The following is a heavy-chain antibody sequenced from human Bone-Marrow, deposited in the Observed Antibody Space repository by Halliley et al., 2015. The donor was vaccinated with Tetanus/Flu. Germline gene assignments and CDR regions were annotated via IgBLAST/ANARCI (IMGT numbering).Heavy chain of an antibody. Sequence: TLSLTCAVSGDSISNTDWWSWVRQPPGEGLEWIGEIHHSGSTNYNPSLKSRVTILVDKSKNQFSLKLNSVTAADTAIYYCASGNSILGVVMGWFDPWGQGTLVTVSS. V-gene: IGHV4-4*02. CDR3: ASGNSILGVVMGWFDP. CDR1: GDSISNTDW. CDR2: IHHSGST. J-gene: IGHJ5*02. D-gene: IGHD3-3*01.